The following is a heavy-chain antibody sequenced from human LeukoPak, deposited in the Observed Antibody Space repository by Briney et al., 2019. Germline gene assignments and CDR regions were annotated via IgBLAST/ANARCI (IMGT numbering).Heavy chain of an antibody. V-gene: IGHV4-30-4*01. CDR2: IYYSGST. CDR1: GGSISSGDYY. CDR3: ARNIVVVPAAPEYFQH. D-gene: IGHD2-2*01. J-gene: IGHJ1*01. Sequence: PSETLSLTCTVSGGSISSGDYYWSWIRQPPGKGLEWIGYIYYSGSTYYNPSLKSRVIISVDTSKNQFSLKLSSVTAADTAVYYCARNIVVVPAAPEYFQHWGQGTLVTVSS.